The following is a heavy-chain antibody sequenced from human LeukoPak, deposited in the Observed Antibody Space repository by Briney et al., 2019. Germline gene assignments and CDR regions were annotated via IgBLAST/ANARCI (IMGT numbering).Heavy chain of an antibody. Sequence: PGGSLRLSCAASGITFSSYAMSWVRQAPGKGLEWVSAISGSGGSTYYADSVKGRFTISRDNSKNTLYLQMSSLRADDTAVYYCAKDRAAGTGEVDYWGQGTLVTVSS. CDR3: AKDRAAGTGEVDY. J-gene: IGHJ4*02. CDR2: ISGSGGST. D-gene: IGHD6-13*01. CDR1: GITFSSYA. V-gene: IGHV3-23*01.